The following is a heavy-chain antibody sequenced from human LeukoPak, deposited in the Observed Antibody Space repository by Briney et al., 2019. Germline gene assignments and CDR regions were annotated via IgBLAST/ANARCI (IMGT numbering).Heavy chain of an antibody. CDR3: ARGSSEYAFDI. D-gene: IGHD3-22*01. CDR2: IYYSGST. Sequence: PSETLSLTCTVSGGSISSYYWSWIRQPPGKGLEWIGYIYYSGSTNYNPSLKSRVTISVDTSKNQFSLKLSSVTAADTAVYYCARGSSEYAFDIWGQGTVVTVSS. J-gene: IGHJ3*02. V-gene: IGHV4-59*01. CDR1: GGSISSYY.